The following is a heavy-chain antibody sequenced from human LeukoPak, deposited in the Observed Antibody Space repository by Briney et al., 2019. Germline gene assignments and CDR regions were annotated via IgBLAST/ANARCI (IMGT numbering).Heavy chain of an antibody. CDR3: ARGKGDYYDSSGYPLASGWFDP. V-gene: IGHV4-34*01. CDR1: GGSFSGYY. CDR2: INHSGST. J-gene: IGHJ5*02. Sequence: SETLSLTCAVYGGSFSGYYWSWIRQPPGKGLEWIGEINHSGSTNYNPSLKSRVTISVDTSKNQFSLKLSSVTAADTAVYYCARGKGDYYDSSGYPLASGWFDPGGQGTLVTVSS. D-gene: IGHD3-22*01.